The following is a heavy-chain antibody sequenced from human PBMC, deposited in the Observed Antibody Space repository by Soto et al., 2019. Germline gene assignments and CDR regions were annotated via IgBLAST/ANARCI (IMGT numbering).Heavy chain of an antibody. CDR1: GASISNYY. D-gene: IGHD6-13*01. Sequence: QVQLQESGPGLVKPSETLSLTCTVSGASISNYYWSWIRQPAGKGLEWIGRIYASGNTNYNPSLRGRVTMSVDTSKNQFALNLNSVTAADTAVYYCARESRSAAGTVEYWGQGTRVTVSS. CDR3: ARESRSAAGTVEY. J-gene: IGHJ4*02. V-gene: IGHV4-4*07. CDR2: IYASGNT.